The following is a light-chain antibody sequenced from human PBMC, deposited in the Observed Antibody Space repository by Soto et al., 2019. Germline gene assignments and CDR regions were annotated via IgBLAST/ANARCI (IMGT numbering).Light chain of an antibody. CDR1: SSDVGAYNY. V-gene: IGLV2-14*01. CDR2: EVN. Sequence: QSALTQPASVSGSPGQSITISCTGTSSDVGAYNYVSWYQQHPGKAPKLMIYEVNSRPSGVSNRFYGSKSGITASLTISGLQAEDEADYYCSSYASTSTAVFGTGTKLTVL. J-gene: IGLJ1*01. CDR3: SSYASTSTAV.